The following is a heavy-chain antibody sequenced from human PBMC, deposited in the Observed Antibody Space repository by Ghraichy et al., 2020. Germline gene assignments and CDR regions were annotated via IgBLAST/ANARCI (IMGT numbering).Heavy chain of an antibody. CDR2: IYYSGST. V-gene: IGHV4-39*01. J-gene: IGHJ4*02. Sequence: EWIGSIYYSGSTYYTPSLKSRVTISVDTSKNQFSLKLSSVTAADTAVYYCARHPFYVWGSYDYWVQVFLVT. D-gene: IGHD3-16*01. CDR3: ARHPFYVWGSYDY.